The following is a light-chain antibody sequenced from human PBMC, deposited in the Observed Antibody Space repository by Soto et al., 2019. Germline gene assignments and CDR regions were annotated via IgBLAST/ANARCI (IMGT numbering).Light chain of an antibody. J-gene: IGLJ1*01. CDR3: GTWDSSLSAGV. Sequence: QSVLTQPPSVSAAPGQKVTISCSASSSNIGNNYVSWYQQLPGTAPKLLIYDNNKRPSGIPDRFSGSKSGTSATLGITGLQTGDEADYYCGTWDSSLSAGVFGTGTKV. CDR1: SSNIGNNY. CDR2: DNN. V-gene: IGLV1-51*01.